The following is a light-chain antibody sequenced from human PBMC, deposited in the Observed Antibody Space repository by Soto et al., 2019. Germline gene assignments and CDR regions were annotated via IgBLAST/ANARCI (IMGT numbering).Light chain of an antibody. V-gene: IGKV1-8*01. CDR3: QNYYLSPRT. Sequence: AIRMTQSPSSLSASTGDRVTITCRASQGISSYLAWYQQKPGKAPKLLIYAASTLQSGVPSRFSGSGSGTDFTLTISCLQSEYIATATSQNYYLSPRTF. CDR2: AAS. CDR1: QGISSY. J-gene: IGKJ5*01.